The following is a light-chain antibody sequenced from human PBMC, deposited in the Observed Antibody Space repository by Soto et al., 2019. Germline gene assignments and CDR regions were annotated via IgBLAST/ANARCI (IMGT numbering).Light chain of an antibody. J-gene: IGKJ1*01. V-gene: IGKV3-15*01. Sequence: EIVLTQSPGTLSLSPGERATLSCRASQSVSSNLAWYQQKLGQAPRLLIYGASTRATDIPARFSGSGSGTEFTLTISSLQSEDFAVYYCQQYNNWPRTFGQGTKVDIK. CDR1: QSVSSN. CDR2: GAS. CDR3: QQYNNWPRT.